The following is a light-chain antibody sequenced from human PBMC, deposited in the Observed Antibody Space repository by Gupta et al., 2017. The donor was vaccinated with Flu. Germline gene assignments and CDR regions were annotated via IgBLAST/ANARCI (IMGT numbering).Light chain of an antibody. CDR3: NSFASNDDPVV. V-gene: IGLV2-8*01. Sequence: DIRGYKLVCWYRQRPGKAPTLMIYEVNSRPSGIPDRFSGSSSGNTASLTVSGVQAEDEADYHCNSFASNDDPVVFGRGTKLTVL. CDR1: DIRGYKL. CDR2: EVN. J-gene: IGLJ2*01.